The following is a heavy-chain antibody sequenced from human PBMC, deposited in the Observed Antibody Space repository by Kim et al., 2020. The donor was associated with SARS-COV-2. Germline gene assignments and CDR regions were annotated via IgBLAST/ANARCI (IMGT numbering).Heavy chain of an antibody. CDR2: ISSTSLFR. D-gene: IGHD1-26*01. J-gene: IGHJ6*01. CDR1: GFTFSSFT. Sequence: GGSLRLSCVASGFTFSSFTMNWVRQAPGKGLEWVSSISSTSLFRYYADSVRGRLTISRDNSMESLFLQMDSLRAEDTAVYYCARDRGLPDMNYYYSLDV. V-gene: IGHV3-21*01. CDR3: ARDRGLPDMNYYYSLDV.